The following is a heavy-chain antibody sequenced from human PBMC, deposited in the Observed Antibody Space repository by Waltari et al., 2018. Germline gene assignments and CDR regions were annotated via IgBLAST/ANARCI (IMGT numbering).Heavy chain of an antibody. CDR1: GGSISSYY. Sequence: QVQLQESGPGLVNTSETLSLTCTVSGGSISSYYWSWIRQPAGRGLEWIGRIYASGSTYYNPSLKSRVTMSVDTSKNQFSLKLTSVTAADTAVYYCARDRGSYGSGSYYYYFDYWGQGTLVTVSS. J-gene: IGHJ4*02. D-gene: IGHD3-10*01. V-gene: IGHV4-4*07. CDR2: IYASGST. CDR3: ARDRGSYGSGSYYYYFDY.